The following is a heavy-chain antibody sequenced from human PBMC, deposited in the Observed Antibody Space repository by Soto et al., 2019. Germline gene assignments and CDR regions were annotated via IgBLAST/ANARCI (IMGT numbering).Heavy chain of an antibody. CDR2: IYYSGST. CDR3: ARDGPLQLWDYYYGMDV. V-gene: IGHV4-30-4*01. D-gene: IGHD5-18*01. Sequence: SETLSLTCTVSGGSISSGDYYWSWIRQPPGKGLEWIGYIYYSGSTYYNPSLKSRVTISVDTSKNQFSLKLSSVTAADTAAYYCARDGPLQLWDYYYGMDVWGQGTTVTVSS. J-gene: IGHJ6*02. CDR1: GGSISSGDYY.